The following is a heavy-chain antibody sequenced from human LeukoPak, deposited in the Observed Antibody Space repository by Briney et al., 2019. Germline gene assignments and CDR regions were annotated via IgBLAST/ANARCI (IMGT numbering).Heavy chain of an antibody. CDR3: AKGGSRYSNYYYYYMGV. J-gene: IGHJ6*03. Sequence: GGSLRLSCAASGFTFSSYAMSWVRQAPGKGLEWVSAISGSGGSTYYADSVKGRFTISRDNSKNTLYLQMNSLRAEDTAVYYCAKGGSRYSNYYYYYMGVWGKGTTVTVSS. CDR1: GFTFSSYA. CDR2: ISGSGGST. V-gene: IGHV3-23*01. D-gene: IGHD4-11*01.